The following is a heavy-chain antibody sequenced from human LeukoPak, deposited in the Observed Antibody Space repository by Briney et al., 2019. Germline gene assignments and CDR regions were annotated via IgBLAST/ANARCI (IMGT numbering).Heavy chain of an antibody. D-gene: IGHD3-10*01. CDR3: TRDRGFGADDY. Sequence: GGSLRLSCAASGFTFDDYGMSWVRQAPGKGLEWVANIHKDGSAKRYVDSVKGRFTISRDNAKSSLYLQMNSLRDEDTAVYYCTRDRGFGADDYWGQGSLVSVSS. CDR1: GFTFDDYG. J-gene: IGHJ4*02. V-gene: IGHV3-7*01. CDR2: IHKDGSAK.